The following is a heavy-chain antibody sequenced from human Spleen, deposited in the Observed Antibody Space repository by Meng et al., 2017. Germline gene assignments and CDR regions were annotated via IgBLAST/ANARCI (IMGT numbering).Heavy chain of an antibody. CDR2: IYHIGST. CDR3: ARVGESGDSLDS. D-gene: IGHD2-21*01. V-gene: IGHV4-4*02. J-gene: IGHJ4*02. Sequence: QLQASGPEQGRPSGTMSLTCCVSGAPIIGSHGWSWVRQPPRKGLEWIGEIYHIGSTNYNPSLKSRVTILVDKSKNEFSLDLSSVTAADTAVYYCARVGESGDSLDSWGQGTLVTVSS. CDR1: GAPIIGSHG.